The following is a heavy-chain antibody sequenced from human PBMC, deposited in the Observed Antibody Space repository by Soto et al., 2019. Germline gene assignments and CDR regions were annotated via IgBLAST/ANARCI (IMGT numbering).Heavy chain of an antibody. CDR1: GFTFSNYY. Sequence: PEGSLRLSCAASGFTFSNYYMSWIRQAPGKGLEWVSYISSSGSTIYYADSVKGRFTISRDNAKNSLYLQMNSLRAEDTAVYYCARGSPAVAGPPRYWGQGTLVTVSS. D-gene: IGHD6-19*01. J-gene: IGHJ4*02. V-gene: IGHV3-11*01. CDR3: ARGSPAVAGPPRY. CDR2: ISSSGSTI.